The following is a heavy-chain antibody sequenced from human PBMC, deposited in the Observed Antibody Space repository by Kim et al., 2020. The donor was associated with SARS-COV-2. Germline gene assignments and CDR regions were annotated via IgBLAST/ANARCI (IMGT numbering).Heavy chain of an antibody. CDR1: GGSISSYY. Sequence: SETLSLTCTVSGGSISSYYWSWIRQPPGKGLEWIGYIYYSGSTNYNPSLKSRVTISVDTSKNQFSLKLSSVTAADTAVYYCARLLWGNYDFWSGYYTGGMDVWGQGTTVTVSS. CDR3: ARLLWGNYDFWSGYYTGGMDV. V-gene: IGHV4-59*13. J-gene: IGHJ6*02. D-gene: IGHD3-3*01. CDR2: IYYSGST.